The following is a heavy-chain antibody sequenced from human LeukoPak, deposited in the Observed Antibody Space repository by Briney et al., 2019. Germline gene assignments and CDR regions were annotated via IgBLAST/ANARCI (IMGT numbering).Heavy chain of an antibody. D-gene: IGHD6-13*01. Sequence: PSETLSLTCTFSGGSISSSSYYWGWIRQPPGKGLEWIGSIYYSGSTYYNPSLKSRVTISVDTSKNQFSLKLSSVTAADTAVYYCARTDSSLHDYWGQGTLVTVSS. J-gene: IGHJ4*02. V-gene: IGHV4-39*01. CDR1: GGSISSSSYY. CDR3: ARTDSSLHDY. CDR2: IYYSGST.